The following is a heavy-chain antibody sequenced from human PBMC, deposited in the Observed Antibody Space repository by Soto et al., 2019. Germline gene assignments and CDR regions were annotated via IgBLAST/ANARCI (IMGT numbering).Heavy chain of an antibody. J-gene: IGHJ3*02. D-gene: IGHD3-16*01. V-gene: IGHV3-33*01. Sequence: QVQLVESGGGVVQPGRSLRLSCAASGFTFSSYGMHWVRQAPGKGLEWVAVIWYDGSNKYYADSVKGRFTISRDNSKKTLYLQMNSLRAEDTAVYYCARRGRWLQDDAFDIWGQGTMVSVSS. CDR1: GFTFSSYG. CDR3: ARRGRWLQDDAFDI. CDR2: IWYDGSNK.